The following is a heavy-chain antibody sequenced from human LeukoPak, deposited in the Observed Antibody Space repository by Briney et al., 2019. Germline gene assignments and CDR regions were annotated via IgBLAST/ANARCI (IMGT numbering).Heavy chain of an antibody. Sequence: GGALRLSCAASGFIFSSYAMSWVLDAPGQGLECVSAISGSCGSTYYADSVKGRFTISRDNSKNTLTLQMNSLRAEDTAVYYCAKDPTHYRVWDYYETIGLSYWGQGTLVTVSS. CDR2: ISGSCGST. J-gene: IGHJ4*02. D-gene: IGHD3-22*01. CDR3: AKDPTHYRVWDYYETIGLSY. CDR1: GFIFSSYA. V-gene: IGHV3-23*01.